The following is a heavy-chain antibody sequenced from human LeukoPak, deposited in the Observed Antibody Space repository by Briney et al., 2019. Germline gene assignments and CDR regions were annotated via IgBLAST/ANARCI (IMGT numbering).Heavy chain of an antibody. CDR3: ARDQGGYDDHYYYYYYMDV. CDR2: FHHSGST. V-gene: IGHV4-59*12. J-gene: IGHJ6*03. CDR1: GGSISSYY. Sequence: PSETLSLTCTVSGGSISSYYWTWIRQSPGKGLEWIGFFHHSGSTNYNPSFKSRVTISVDTSKNQFSLKLSSVTAADTAVYYCARDQGGYDDHYYYYYYMDVWGKGTTVTISS. D-gene: IGHD5-12*01.